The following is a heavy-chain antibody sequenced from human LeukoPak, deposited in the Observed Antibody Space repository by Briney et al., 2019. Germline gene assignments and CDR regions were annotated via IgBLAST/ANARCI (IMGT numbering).Heavy chain of an antibody. Sequence: SETLSLTCAVSGGSISSYYWSWIRQPPGKGLEWIGYIYYSGSTNYSPSLKSRVTISVDTSKNQFFLKLSSVTAADTAVYYCARESGTITMVRGVIDLWGQGTLVTVSS. CDR3: ARESGTITMVRGVIDL. CDR1: GGSISSYY. J-gene: IGHJ5*02. V-gene: IGHV4-59*01. D-gene: IGHD3-10*01. CDR2: IYYSGST.